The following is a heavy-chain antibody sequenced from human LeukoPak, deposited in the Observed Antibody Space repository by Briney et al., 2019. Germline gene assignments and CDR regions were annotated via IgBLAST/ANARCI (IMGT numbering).Heavy chain of an antibody. J-gene: IGHJ4*02. V-gene: IGHV4-30-4*01. Sequence: SQTLSLTCTVSGGSISSGDYYWSWIRQPPGKGLEWIGYIYYSGSTYYNPSLKSRATISVDTSKNQFSLKLSSVTAADTAVYYCARAVADLGFDYWGQGTLVTVSS. D-gene: IGHD6-19*01. CDR3: ARAVADLGFDY. CDR1: GGSISSGDYY. CDR2: IYYSGST.